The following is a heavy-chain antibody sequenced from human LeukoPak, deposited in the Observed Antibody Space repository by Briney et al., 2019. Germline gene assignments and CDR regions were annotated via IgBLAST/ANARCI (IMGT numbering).Heavy chain of an antibody. CDR1: GFTVSTNY. J-gene: IGHJ2*01. CDR2: IYSDGST. V-gene: IGHV3-53*01. CDR3: ARYDFILISYFDL. Sequence: GGSLRLACAASGFTVSTNYISWVRQAPGKKREWVSDIYSDGSTFYADSVKGRFTISRDNSKNTLYLQMNSLRAEDTAVYHCARYDFILISYFDLWGRGTLVTVSS. D-gene: IGHD3-3*01.